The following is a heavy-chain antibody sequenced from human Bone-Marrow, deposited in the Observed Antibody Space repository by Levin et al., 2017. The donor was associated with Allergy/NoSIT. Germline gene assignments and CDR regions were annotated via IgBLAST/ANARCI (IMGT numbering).Heavy chain of an antibody. Sequence: ASVKVSCKASGYTFTTSAISWVRQAPGQGLEWMGWISGYSGNTYYAQKFHDRLTVTTDTYTSTAYMELRSLTFDDTAVYYCARDNDHLVDYWGQGTVVSISS. CDR1: GYTFTTSA. V-gene: IGHV1-18*01. J-gene: IGHJ4*02. D-gene: IGHD2-21*01. CDR2: ISGYSGNT. CDR3: ARDNDHLVDY.